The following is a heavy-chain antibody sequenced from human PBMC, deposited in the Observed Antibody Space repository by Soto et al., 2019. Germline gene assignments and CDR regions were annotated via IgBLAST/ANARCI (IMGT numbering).Heavy chain of an antibody. CDR1: SGSISSSNW. Sequence: QVQLQESGPGLVKPSGTLSLTCAVSSGSISSSNWWSWVRQPPGKGLEWIGEIYHSGSTNYNPSLKSRVTISVDKSNNQFSLKLSSVTAADPAVYYCARDVDSSSWTRWGQGSLVTVSS. CDR2: IYHSGST. CDR3: ARDVDSSSWTR. J-gene: IGHJ4*02. V-gene: IGHV4-4*02. D-gene: IGHD6-13*01.